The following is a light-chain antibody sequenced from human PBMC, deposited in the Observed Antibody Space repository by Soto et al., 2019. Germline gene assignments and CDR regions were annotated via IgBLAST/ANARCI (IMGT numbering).Light chain of an antibody. Sequence: QPVLTQPPSASGTPGQRVTISCSGSSSNIGRNTVNWYQQLPGTAPKLLIHSNDQRPSGVPDRISGSKSGTSASLAISGLQSEDEADYYCAAWDDRMNGGLFGGGTKLTVL. CDR3: AAWDDRMNGGL. CDR2: SND. CDR1: SSNIGRNT. J-gene: IGLJ3*02. V-gene: IGLV1-44*01.